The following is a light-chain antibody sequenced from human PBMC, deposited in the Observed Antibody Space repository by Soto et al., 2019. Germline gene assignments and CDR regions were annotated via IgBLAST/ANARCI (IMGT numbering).Light chain of an antibody. CDR1: ESVTTN. Sequence: EIVMTQSPATLSVSPGESVTLSCRASESVTTNLAWYQQKPGQAPRLLVYRASTRATGIPDRFSAGGSGTEFILTISSLQSEDFAVYICQQYNDWPPSWTFGQGTKVEIK. J-gene: IGKJ1*01. V-gene: IGKV3-15*01. CDR3: QQYNDWPPSWT. CDR2: RAS.